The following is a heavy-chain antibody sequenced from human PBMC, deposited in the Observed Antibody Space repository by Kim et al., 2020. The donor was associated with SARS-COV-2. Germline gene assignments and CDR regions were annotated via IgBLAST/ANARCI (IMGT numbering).Heavy chain of an antibody. J-gene: IGHJ6*02. V-gene: IGHV4-34*01. Sequence: SQTLSLTCAVYGGSFSGYYWSWIRQPPGKGLEWIGEINHSGSTNYNPSLKSRVTISVDTSKNQFSLKLSSVTAADTAVYYCARGKRRGRGGSCYSCYYGMDVWGQGTTVTVSS. D-gene: IGHD2-15*01. CDR2: INHSGST. CDR3: ARGKRRGRGGSCYSCYYGMDV. CDR1: GGSFSGYY.